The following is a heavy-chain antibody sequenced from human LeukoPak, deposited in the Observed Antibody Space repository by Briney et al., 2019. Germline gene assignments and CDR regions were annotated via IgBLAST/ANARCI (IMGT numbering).Heavy chain of an antibody. V-gene: IGHV1-18*01. J-gene: IGHJ3*02. CDR3: ARDRTAMASGAFDI. CDR2: ISAYNGNT. Sequence: ASVKVSRKASGYTFTSYAISWVRQAPGQGLEWMGWISAYNGNTNYAQKLQGRVTMTTDTSTSTAYMELRSLRSDDTAVYYCARDRTAMASGAFDIWGQGTMVTVSS. D-gene: IGHD5-18*01. CDR1: GYTFTSYA.